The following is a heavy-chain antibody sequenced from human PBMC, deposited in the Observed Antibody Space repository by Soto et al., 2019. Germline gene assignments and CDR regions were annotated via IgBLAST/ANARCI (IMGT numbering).Heavy chain of an antibody. V-gene: IGHV1-8*01. CDR1: GYTFTSYD. CDR2: MNPNSGNT. J-gene: IGHJ6*02. CDR3: ATGGTHLVLMVYAIGYYYGMDV. D-gene: IGHD2-8*01. Sequence: ASVKVSCKASGYTFTSYDINWVRQATGQGLEWMGWMNPNSGNTGYAQKFQGRVTMTRNTSISTAYMELSSLRSEDTAVYYCATGGTHLVLMVYAIGYYYGMDVWGQGTPATVSS.